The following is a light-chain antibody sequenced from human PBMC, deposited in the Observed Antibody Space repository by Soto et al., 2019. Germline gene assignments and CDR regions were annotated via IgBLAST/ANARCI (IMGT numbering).Light chain of an antibody. CDR1: SGHSSYI. CDR3: ETWDRNTHGV. Sequence: QSVLTQSSSASASLGSSVKLTCTLNSGHSSYIIAWHQQQPGKAPRYLMKLEGSGSYNKGSGVPDRFSGSSSGADRYLTISNLQYEDEADYYCETWDRNTHGVFVGGTKVTVL. V-gene: IGLV4-60*02. J-gene: IGLJ3*02. CDR2: LEGSGSY.